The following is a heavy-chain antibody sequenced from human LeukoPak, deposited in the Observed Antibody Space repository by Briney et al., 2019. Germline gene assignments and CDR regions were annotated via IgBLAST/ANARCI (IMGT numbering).Heavy chain of an antibody. CDR1: GFTFSDYY. CDR3: ARDPATAMGLYYFDY. V-gene: IGHV3-11*06. D-gene: IGHD5-18*01. CDR2: ISSSSSYT. J-gene: IGHJ4*02. Sequence: GGSLRLSCAASGFTFSDYYMSWIRQAPGKGLEWVPYISSSSSYTNYADSVKGRFTISRDNAKNSLYLQMNSLRAEDTAVYYCARDPATAMGLYYFDYWGQGTLVTVSS.